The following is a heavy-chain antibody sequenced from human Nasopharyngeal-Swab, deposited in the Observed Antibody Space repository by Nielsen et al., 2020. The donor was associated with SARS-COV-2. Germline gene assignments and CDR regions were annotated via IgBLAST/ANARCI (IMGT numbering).Heavy chain of an antibody. V-gene: IGHV5-51*01. Sequence: VRQMPGKGLEWMGIIYPGDSDTNYSPSFQGHVTISADKSISTAYLQWSSLKASDTAMYYCARQGGIAAAKYNWFGPWGQGTLVTVSS. CDR3: ARQGGIAAAKYNWFGP. J-gene: IGHJ5*02. CDR2: IYPGDSDT. D-gene: IGHD6-13*01.